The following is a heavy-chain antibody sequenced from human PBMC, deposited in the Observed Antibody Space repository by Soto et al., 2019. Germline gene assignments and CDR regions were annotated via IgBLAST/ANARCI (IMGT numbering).Heavy chain of an antibody. Sequence: SETLSLTCTVSGDSISSDGYHWSWIRQSPGKGLEWIGYIYNGGRTFYRPSLESRINMSLDATKNSYSLRLTSVTAADTAVYYCARAPVGMDSINFFDHWGQGILVTVSS. CDR3: ARAPVGMDSINFFDH. V-gene: IGHV4-30-4*01. CDR1: GDSISSDGYH. CDR2: IYNGGRT. J-gene: IGHJ4*02. D-gene: IGHD2-8*01.